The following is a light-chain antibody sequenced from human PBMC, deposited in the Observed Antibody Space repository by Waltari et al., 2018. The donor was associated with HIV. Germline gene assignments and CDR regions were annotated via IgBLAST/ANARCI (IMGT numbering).Light chain of an antibody. V-gene: IGLV1-47*01. CDR1: SSNIGSNY. Sequence: QSVLTQPPSASGTPGQRVTISCSGSSSNIGSNYVYGYQQLPGPAPKLLIYRNNQRPSGVPDRFSGSKSGTSASLAISGLRSEDEAEYYCAAWDDSLSGYVFGTGTKVTVL. CDR2: RNN. J-gene: IGLJ1*01. CDR3: AAWDDSLSGYV.